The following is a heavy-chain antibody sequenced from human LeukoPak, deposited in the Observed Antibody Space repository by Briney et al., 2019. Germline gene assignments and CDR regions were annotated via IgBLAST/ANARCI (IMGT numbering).Heavy chain of an antibody. Sequence: AVKVSCKASGGTFSSYAISWVRQAPGQGLEWMGVIIPIFGTANYAQKFQGRVTITADESTSTAYMELSSLRSEDTAVYYCARAGYCGGDCYFGYWGQGTLVTVSS. CDR2: IIPIFGTA. CDR3: ARAGYCGGDCYFGY. CDR1: GGTFSSYA. V-gene: IGHV1-69*01. J-gene: IGHJ4*02. D-gene: IGHD2-21*02.